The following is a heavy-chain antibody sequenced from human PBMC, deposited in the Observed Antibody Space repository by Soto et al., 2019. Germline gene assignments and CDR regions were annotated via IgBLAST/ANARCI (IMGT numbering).Heavy chain of an antibody. Sequence: DVQLLESGGGFIQPGGSLRLSCSASGFSISDYAMSWVRQAQGKGLEWVSSISDSGIRTFYRDSVKGLFAISRDTSKKTVYLQMNNLRVGDTALYYCAKDGIRKDDYWGPGTMVTVSS. V-gene: IGHV3-23*01. CDR3: AKDGIRKDDY. CDR2: ISDSGIRT. CDR1: GFSISDYA. J-gene: IGHJ4*02.